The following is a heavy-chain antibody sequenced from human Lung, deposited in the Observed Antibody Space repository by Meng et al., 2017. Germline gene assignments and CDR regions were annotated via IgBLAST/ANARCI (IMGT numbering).Heavy chain of an antibody. Sequence: RGPGPGLVKPSQTLSLTCTGSGGSISSSNYYWSWIRQPPGKGLEWSGHIYNSGSTYYNPSLKSRITISVDTSKNQFSLKLSSVTAADTAVYYCARGQKGYFDLWGRGTLVTVSS. J-gene: IGHJ2*01. CDR2: IYNSGST. CDR3: ARGQKGYFDL. CDR1: GGSISSSNYY. V-gene: IGHV4-30-4*01.